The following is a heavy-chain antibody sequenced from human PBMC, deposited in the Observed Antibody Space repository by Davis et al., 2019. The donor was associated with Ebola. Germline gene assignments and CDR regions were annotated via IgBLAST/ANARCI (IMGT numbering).Heavy chain of an antibody. CDR3: AKDDGYSSGWYLDY. V-gene: IGHV3-30*02. Sequence: PAGSLTLSCAASGFTFSSYGMHWVRHAPRKGLAWVAFIRYDGSNKYYADSVKGRFTISRDNSKNTLYLQMNRLRAEDTAVYYCAKDDGYSSGWYLDYWGQGTLVTVSS. CDR2: IRYDGSNK. CDR1: GFTFSSYG. D-gene: IGHD6-19*01. J-gene: IGHJ4*02.